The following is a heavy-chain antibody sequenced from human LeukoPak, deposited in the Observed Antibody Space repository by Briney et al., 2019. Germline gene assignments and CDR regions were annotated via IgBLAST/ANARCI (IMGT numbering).Heavy chain of an antibody. V-gene: IGHV1-2*02. CDR3: AREGGHGYITPRPNGYYYYGMDV. CDR1: GYTFTGYY. Sequence: ASVKVSCKASGYTFTGYYMHWVRQAPRQGLEWMGCFNPNSGDSNYAQKFQGRVTMTRDTSISTAYMELSSLRSDDTAVYYCAREGGHGYITPRPNGYYYYGMDVWGQGTTVTVPS. D-gene: IGHD6-13*01. CDR2: FNPNSGDS. J-gene: IGHJ6*02.